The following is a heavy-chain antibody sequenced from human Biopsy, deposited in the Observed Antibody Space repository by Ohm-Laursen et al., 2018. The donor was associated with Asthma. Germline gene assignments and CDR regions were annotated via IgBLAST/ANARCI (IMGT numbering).Heavy chain of an antibody. CDR3: ARGIGLSGYDFWSGYSATPNWFDP. CDR1: GGSISSGGYY. Sequence: TLSLTCTVSGGSISSGGYYWSWIRQHPGKGLEWIGYIYYSGSTYYNSSLKSRVTISVDTSKNQFSLKLSSVTAADTAVYYCARGIGLSGYDFWSGYSATPNWFDPWGQGTLVTVSS. V-gene: IGHV4-31*03. CDR2: IYYSGST. J-gene: IGHJ5*02. D-gene: IGHD3-3*01.